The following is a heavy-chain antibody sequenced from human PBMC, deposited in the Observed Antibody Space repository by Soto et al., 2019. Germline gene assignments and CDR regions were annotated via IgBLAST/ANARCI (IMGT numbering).Heavy chain of an antibody. CDR2: IIPIFGTA. J-gene: IGHJ5*02. CDR1: GGTFSSYA. V-gene: IGHV1-69*01. CDR3: ARVQSAAGTTAGWFDP. D-gene: IGHD6-13*01. Sequence: QVQLVQSGAEVKKPGSSVKVSCKASGGTFSSYAISWVRQAPGQGLEWLGGIIPIFGTANYAQKFQGRVTITADESTRTAYMELSGLRYEDTAVYDCARVQSAAGTTAGWFDPWGQGTLVTVSS.